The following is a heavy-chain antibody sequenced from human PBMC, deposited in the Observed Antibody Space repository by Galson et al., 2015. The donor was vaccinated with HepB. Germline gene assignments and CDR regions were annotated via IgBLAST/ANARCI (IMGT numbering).Heavy chain of an antibody. CDR1: GFTFSSYG. CDR2: IWYDGSNK. J-gene: IGHJ4*02. V-gene: IGHV3-33*08. D-gene: IGHD5-12*01. CDR3: ARDGWGYSGYDYLDY. Sequence: SLRLSCAASGFTFSSYGMHWVRQAPGKGLEWVAVIWYDGSNKYYADSVKGRFTISRDNSKNTLYLQMNSLRAEDTAVYYCARDGWGYSGYDYLDYWGQGTLVTVSS.